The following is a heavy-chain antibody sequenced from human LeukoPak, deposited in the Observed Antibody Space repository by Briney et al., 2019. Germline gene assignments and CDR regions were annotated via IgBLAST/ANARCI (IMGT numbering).Heavy chain of an antibody. J-gene: IGHJ4*02. D-gene: IGHD6-19*01. CDR3: ASPRSSSGWELEY. CDR2: ISSSSSYI. V-gene: IGHV3-21*01. Sequence: PVGSLRLSCAASGCTFSSYSMNWVRQAPGKGLESVSSISSSSSYIYYADSVKGRVTISRDNAKNSLYLQMNSLRAEDTAVYSCASPRSSSGWELEYWGQGTLVTVSS. CDR1: GCTFSSYS.